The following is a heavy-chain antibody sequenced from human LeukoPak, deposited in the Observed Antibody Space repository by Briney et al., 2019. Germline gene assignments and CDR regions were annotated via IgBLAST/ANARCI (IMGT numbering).Heavy chain of an antibody. Sequence: SETLSLTCAVSGYSISSGYYWGWIRQPPGKGLEWIGSIYHSGSTYYNPSLKSRVTISVDTSKNQSSLKLSSVTAADTAVYYSARGNFYGDYAYWGQGTLVTVSS. D-gene: IGHD4-17*01. CDR3: ARGNFYGDYAY. J-gene: IGHJ4*02. CDR1: GYSISSGYY. CDR2: IYHSGST. V-gene: IGHV4-38-2*01.